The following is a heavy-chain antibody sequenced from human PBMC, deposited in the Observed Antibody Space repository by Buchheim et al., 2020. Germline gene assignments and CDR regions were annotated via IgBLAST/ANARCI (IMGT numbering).Heavy chain of an antibody. CDR1: GFTFSDYY. CDR3: AREGRHGGSYFFDF. Sequence: QVQLVESGGGLVKPGGSLRLSCAASGFTFSDYYMSWIRQAPGKGLDWVSHISSSGGTIYYADSVKGRLTISRDNSKNSLYLKTNSVRAEDTAVYYCAREGRHGGSYFFDFWGKGTL. V-gene: IGHV3-11*01. J-gene: IGHJ4*02. D-gene: IGHD3-10*01. CDR2: ISSSGGTI.